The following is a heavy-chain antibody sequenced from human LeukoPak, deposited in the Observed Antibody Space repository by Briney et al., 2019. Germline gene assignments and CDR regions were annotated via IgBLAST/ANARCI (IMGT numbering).Heavy chain of an antibody. J-gene: IGHJ4*02. D-gene: IGHD3-22*01. CDR2: ISAYNGNT. V-gene: IGHV1-18*01. Sequence: GASVTVSYTASGYTFTNYGISWVGQAAGQGREWMGWISAYNGNTNYAQKLQGRVSMTTDTSTSTAYMDLRSLGSDDTAAYYCARARGYYDSSGYRGFFDYWGQGTLVTVSS. CDR1: GYTFTNYG. CDR3: ARARGYYDSSGYRGFFDY.